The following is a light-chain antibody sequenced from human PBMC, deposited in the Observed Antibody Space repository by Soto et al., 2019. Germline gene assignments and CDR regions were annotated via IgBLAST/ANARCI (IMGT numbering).Light chain of an antibody. Sequence: QSALTQPRSVSGSPGQSVTISCTGTTSDVGDYNYVSWYQQHPGNAPKLMIYDVSKRPSGVPDRFSGSKSGDTASLTISGLQAEDETDYYCCSYAGGTYVFGTGTKVTVL. V-gene: IGLV2-11*01. CDR1: TSDVGDYNY. CDR2: DVS. CDR3: CSYAGGTYV. J-gene: IGLJ1*01.